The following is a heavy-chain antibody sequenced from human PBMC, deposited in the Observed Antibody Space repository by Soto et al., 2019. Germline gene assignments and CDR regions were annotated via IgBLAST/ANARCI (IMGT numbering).Heavy chain of an antibody. D-gene: IGHD3-9*01. Sequence: PGESLKISCEGAEYNFVTYWISWMSQMHGKGLEWMGKIDPSDSYTDYSPSFQGHVTISTDKYISTAYLQWSSLKASDTAMYYCARHSVDSDILTGYYQPFGFDSWGQGTLVTVSS. J-gene: IGHJ4*02. CDR1: EYNFVTYW. CDR2: IDPSDSYT. CDR3: ARHSVDSDILTGYYQPFGFDS. V-gene: IGHV5-10-1*01.